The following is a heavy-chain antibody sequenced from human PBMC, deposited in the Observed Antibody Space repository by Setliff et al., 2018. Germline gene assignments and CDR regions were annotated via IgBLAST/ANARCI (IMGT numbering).Heavy chain of an antibody. CDR3: ARARYCGYVDY. J-gene: IGHJ4*02. V-gene: IGHV4-34*01. CDR2: INHSGST. D-gene: IGHD2-21*01. Sequence: SETLSLTCAVYGGSFSGYYWSWIRQPPGKGLEWIGEINHSGSTNYNPSLKSRVTISVDTSKNQFSLKLSSVTAADTAVYYCARARYCGYVDYWGQGTLVTVSS. CDR1: GGSFSGYY.